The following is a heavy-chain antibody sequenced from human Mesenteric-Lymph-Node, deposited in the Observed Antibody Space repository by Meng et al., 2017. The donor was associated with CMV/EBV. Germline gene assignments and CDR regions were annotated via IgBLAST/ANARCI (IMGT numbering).Heavy chain of an antibody. J-gene: IGHJ1*01. CDR1: GDSVSGTTAA. V-gene: IGHV6-1*01. D-gene: IGHD5-18*01. CDR2: TYYRSMWHY. CDR3: AKSGYFQEYFQD. Sequence: SGDSVSGTTAAWNWIRQSPTRGLEWLGRTYYRSMWHYDYAVSVKSRININPDTSKNQFSLQVNSVTPEDTAVYYCAKSGYFQEYFQDWGQGTLVTVSS.